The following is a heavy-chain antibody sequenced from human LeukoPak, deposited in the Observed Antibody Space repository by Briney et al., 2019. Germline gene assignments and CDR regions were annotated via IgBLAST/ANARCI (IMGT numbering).Heavy chain of an antibody. CDR3: TGDWDHYDFDS. J-gene: IGHJ5*01. CDR2: INDVGTDR. V-gene: IGHV3-74*01. D-gene: IGHD3-3*01. CDR1: GFTFSRYY. Sequence: PSGGSLRLSCAASGFTFSRYYMHWVRQAPGKGLVWVSRINDVGTDRIYADSVKGRFTISRDNAKNTLYLQMNSLRADDTAMYYCTGDWDHYDFDSWGQGTLVTVSS.